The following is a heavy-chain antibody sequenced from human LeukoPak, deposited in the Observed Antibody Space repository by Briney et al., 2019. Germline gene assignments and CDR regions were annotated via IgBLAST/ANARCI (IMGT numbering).Heavy chain of an antibody. CDR3: ARGKLRYFDWLWEFDY. CDR1: GGSFSGYY. Sequence: PSETLSLTCAVYGGSFSGYYWSWIRQPPGKGLEWIGEINHSGSTNYNPSLKSRVTISVDTSKNQFSLKLSSVTAAGTAVYYCARGKLRYFDWLWEFDYWGQGTLVTVSS. V-gene: IGHV4-34*01. J-gene: IGHJ4*02. D-gene: IGHD3-9*01. CDR2: INHSGST.